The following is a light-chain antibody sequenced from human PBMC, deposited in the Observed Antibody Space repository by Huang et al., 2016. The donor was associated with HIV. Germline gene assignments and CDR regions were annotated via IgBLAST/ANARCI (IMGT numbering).Light chain of an antibody. CDR3: QQYNKWPRT. V-gene: IGKV3-15*01. Sequence: EIVMTQSPATLSVSPGERATLSCSASQSVTGNLAWYQHKPVQPPRLLIDGASTRAAGAAARFNASGSGTDFTLTINSLQSEDFAVYYCQQYNKWPRTFGPGTKVDVK. J-gene: IGKJ3*01. CDR2: GAS. CDR1: QSVTGN.